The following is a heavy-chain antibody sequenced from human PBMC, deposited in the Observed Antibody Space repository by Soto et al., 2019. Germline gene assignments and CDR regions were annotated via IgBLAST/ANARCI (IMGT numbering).Heavy chain of an antibody. CDR3: ATYSGNYERYGVYYGMGV. D-gene: IGHD1-26*01. CDR2: ISGTSSYK. Sequence: GGSLRLSCAASGFTFSDYHMSWIRQAPGKGLEWVSYISGTSSYKKYADSMKGRITISRDNSKNTLYLQMNSLRAEDTAVYYCATYSGNYERYGVYYGMGVWGQGATVTVSS. J-gene: IGHJ6*02. V-gene: IGHV3-11*03. CDR1: GFTFSDYH.